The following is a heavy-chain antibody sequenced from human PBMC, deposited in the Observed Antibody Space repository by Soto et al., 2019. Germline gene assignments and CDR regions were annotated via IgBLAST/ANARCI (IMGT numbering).Heavy chain of an antibody. Sequence: QVQLVQSGAEVKKPGASVKVSCKASGYTFIAYYMHWVRQAPGQGLEWMGWINPNSGGTNYAQKFQGRVTMTRDTSISTAYMEVSRLRSDDTALYYCAPTLIAAAGTAAFDIWGKGTMVTVSS. V-gene: IGHV1-2*02. D-gene: IGHD6-13*01. CDR1: GYTFIAYY. CDR2: INPNSGGT. CDR3: APTLIAAAGTAAFDI. J-gene: IGHJ3*02.